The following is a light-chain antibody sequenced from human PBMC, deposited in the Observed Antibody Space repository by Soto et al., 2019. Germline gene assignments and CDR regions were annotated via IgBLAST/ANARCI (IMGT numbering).Light chain of an antibody. CDR2: DAS. J-gene: IGKJ2*02. Sequence: ELVLTQSPATLSLSPGERATLSCRASQSVSSYLAWYKQKPGQAPRLLIYDASNRATGIPARFSGSGSGTDFTLSISSLEPEDVAVYYYHQCSNSCTFGQGTKLEIK. CDR3: HQCSNSCT. V-gene: IGKV3-11*01. CDR1: QSVSSY.